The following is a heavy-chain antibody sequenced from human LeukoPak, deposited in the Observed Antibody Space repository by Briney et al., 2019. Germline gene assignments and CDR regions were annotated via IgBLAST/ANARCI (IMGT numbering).Heavy chain of an antibody. CDR1: GFTVSSSY. V-gene: IGHV3-15*01. CDR2: IKTKTDGGTT. Sequence: TGGALRLSCAASGFTVSSSYMSWVRQAPGKGLEWVGRIKTKTDGGTTDYAAPVKGRFTISRHNSKNTLDLQMNSLGAEDTAVYYCARGPSYGSGSYYFDYWGQGTLVTVSS. CDR3: ARGPSYGSGSYYFDY. D-gene: IGHD3-10*01. J-gene: IGHJ4*02.